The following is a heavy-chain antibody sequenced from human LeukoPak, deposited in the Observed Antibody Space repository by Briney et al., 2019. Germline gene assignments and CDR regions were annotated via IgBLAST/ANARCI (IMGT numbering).Heavy chain of an antibody. J-gene: IGHJ4*02. CDR1: GYTFTGYY. CDR3: ARDVVVPAAIGIVASTFDY. CDR2: INPNSGGT. D-gene: IGHD2-2*02. V-gene: IGHV1-2*02. Sequence: GASVKVSCKASGYTFTGYYMHWVRRAPGQGLEWMGWINPNSGGTNYAQKFQGRVTMTRDTSISTAYMELSRLRSDDTAVYYCARDVVVPAAIGIVASTFDYWGQGILVTVSS.